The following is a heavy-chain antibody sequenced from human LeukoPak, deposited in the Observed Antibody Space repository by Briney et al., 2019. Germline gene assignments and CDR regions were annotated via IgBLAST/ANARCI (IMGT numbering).Heavy chain of an antibody. CDR3: ARDHSRDFWSGYYPGMDV. D-gene: IGHD3-3*01. J-gene: IGHJ6*02. V-gene: IGHV4-31*03. CDR2: IYYSGST. CDR1: GGSISSGGYS. Sequence: PSQTLSLTCTVSGGSISSGGYSWSWIRQHPGAGLEWIGYIYYSGSTYYNPSLKSRVTISVDTSKNQFSLKLSSVTAADTAVYYCARDHSRDFWSGYYPGMDVWGQGTTVTVSS.